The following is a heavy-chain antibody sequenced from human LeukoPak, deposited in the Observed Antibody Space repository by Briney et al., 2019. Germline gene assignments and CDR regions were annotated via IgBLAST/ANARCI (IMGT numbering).Heavy chain of an antibody. CDR1: GFTFSGSA. J-gene: IGHJ3*02. V-gene: IGHV3-73*01. CDR3: TRQDGDYFGWDPFDI. CDR2: IRSKVNSYPT. D-gene: IGHD4-17*01. Sequence: GGSLRLSCAASGFTFSGSAIHWVRQASGKGLEWVGRIRSKVNSYPTAFAASVKGRFTISRDDSKNTAYLQMNSLKTEDTAVYYCTRQDGDYFGWDPFDIWGQGTMVTVSS.